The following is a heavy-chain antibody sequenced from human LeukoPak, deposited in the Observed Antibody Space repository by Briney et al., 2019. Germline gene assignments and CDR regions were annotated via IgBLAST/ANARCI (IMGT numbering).Heavy chain of an antibody. V-gene: IGHV3-33*01. D-gene: IGHD1-26*01. J-gene: IGHJ4*02. CDR3: ATAGSGTYADY. Sequence: TGGSLRLSCAASGFTFSSYDMHWVRQAPGKGLEWVALIWYDGSNKYYADSVKGRFTISRDNSKNTLYLQMNSLRAEDTALYYCATAGSGTYADYWGLGTLVTVSS. CDR1: GFTFSSYD. CDR2: IWYDGSNK.